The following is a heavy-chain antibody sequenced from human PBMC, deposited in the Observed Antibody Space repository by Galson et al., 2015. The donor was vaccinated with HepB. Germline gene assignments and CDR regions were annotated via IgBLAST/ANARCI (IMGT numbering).Heavy chain of an antibody. J-gene: IGHJ3*02. CDR1: GGTFSSYA. D-gene: IGHD5-18*01. CDR2: IIPIFGTA. Sequence: SVKVSCKASGGTFSSYAISWVRQAPRQGLEWMGGIIPIFGTANYAQKFQGRVTITADESTSTAYMELSSLRSEDTAVYYCARVDTAMVTPHDAFDIWGQGTMVTVSS. V-gene: IGHV1-69*13. CDR3: ARVDTAMVTPHDAFDI.